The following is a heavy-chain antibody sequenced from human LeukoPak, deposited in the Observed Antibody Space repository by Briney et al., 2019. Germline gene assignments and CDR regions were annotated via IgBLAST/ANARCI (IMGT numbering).Heavy chain of an antibody. Sequence: GGSLRLSCVASGLVFNIYGMSWVRQAPGKGLEWVSAISFSGDSTYYADSVKGRFTISRDNSKNTLYLQMNSLRAEDTAVYYCAKLALIYGDFDYWGQGTLVTVSS. CDR3: AKLALIYGDFDY. J-gene: IGHJ4*02. CDR1: GLVFNIYG. V-gene: IGHV3-23*01. D-gene: IGHD4-17*01. CDR2: ISFSGDST.